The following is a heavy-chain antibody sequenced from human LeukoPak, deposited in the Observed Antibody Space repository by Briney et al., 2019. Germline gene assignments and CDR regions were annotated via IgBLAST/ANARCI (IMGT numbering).Heavy chain of an antibody. D-gene: IGHD3-22*01. CDR2: IYYSGST. Sequence: SETLSLTCTVSGGSISSYYWSWIRQPPGKGLEWIGYIYYSGSTNYNPSLKSRVTISVDTSKNQFSLKLSSVTAADTAVYYCARGGYYYDSSGYFLFDYWGQGTLVTVSS. CDR1: GGSISSYY. V-gene: IGHV4-59*01. J-gene: IGHJ4*02. CDR3: ARGGYYYDSSGYFLFDY.